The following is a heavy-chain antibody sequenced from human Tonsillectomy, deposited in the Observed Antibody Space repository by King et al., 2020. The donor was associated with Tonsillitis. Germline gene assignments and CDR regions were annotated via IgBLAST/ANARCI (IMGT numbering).Heavy chain of an antibody. CDR3: TTDGYDILTGYYF. J-gene: IGHJ4*02. CDR2: IKSKTDGGTT. V-gene: IGHV3-15*01. CDR1: GFTFSNAW. Sequence: VQLVESGGGLVKPGGSLRLSCAASGFTFSNAWMSWVRQAPGKGLEWVGRIKSKTDGGTTDYAAPVKGRFTISRDDSKNTLYLQMNSLKTEDTAVYYCTTDGYDILTGYYFWGQGTLVTVSS. D-gene: IGHD3-9*01.